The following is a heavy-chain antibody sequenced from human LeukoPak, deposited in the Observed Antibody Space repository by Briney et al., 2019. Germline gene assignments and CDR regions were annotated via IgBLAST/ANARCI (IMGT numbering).Heavy chain of an antibody. CDR3: ARDNRVLINSSTNFDY. V-gene: IGHV3-23*01. CDR1: GFTCSSYG. J-gene: IGHJ4*02. CDR2: IGGSGGST. Sequence: GGSLRLSCAASGFTCSSYGMSWVRQAPGKGLEWVSAIGGSGGSTYYADSVKGRFTISRDNAKNSLYLQMNSLRAEDTAVYYCARDNRVLINSSTNFDYWGQGTLVTVSS. D-gene: IGHD6-6*01.